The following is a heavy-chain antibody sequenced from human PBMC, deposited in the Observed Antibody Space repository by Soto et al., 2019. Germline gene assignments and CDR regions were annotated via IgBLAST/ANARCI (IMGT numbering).Heavy chain of an antibody. Sequence: GASVKVSCKVSGYTLTESSMHWVRQAPGKGLEWMGGFDPEDGETIYAQKFQGRVTMTEDTSTDTAYMELSSLRSEDTAVYYCATDGSGWYNLDYWGQGTLVTVSS. CDR3: ATDGSGWYNLDY. V-gene: IGHV1-24*01. CDR1: GYTLTESS. J-gene: IGHJ4*02. D-gene: IGHD6-19*01. CDR2: FDPEDGET.